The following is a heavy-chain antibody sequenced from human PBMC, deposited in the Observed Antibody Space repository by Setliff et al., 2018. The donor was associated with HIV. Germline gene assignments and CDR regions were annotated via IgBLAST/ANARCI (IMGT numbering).Heavy chain of an antibody. V-gene: IGHV3-48*03. J-gene: IGHJ4*02. D-gene: IGHD4-17*01. CDR2: TPISGTDA. Sequence: GGSLRLSCEASGFTLINYGMLWVRQAPGKGLEWVSYTPISGTDAYYADSVKGRFSISTDNAKNSLYLQMNSLRAEDTAFYYCARLSPPDDYGDLGGVDYWGQGTLVTVSS. CDR3: ARLSPPDDYGDLGGVDY. CDR1: GFTLINYG.